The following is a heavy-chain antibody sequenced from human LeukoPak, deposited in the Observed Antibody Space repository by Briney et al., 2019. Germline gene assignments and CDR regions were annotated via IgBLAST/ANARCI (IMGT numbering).Heavy chain of an antibody. CDR2: INEDGSNK. J-gene: IGHJ4*02. V-gene: IGHV3-7*01. D-gene: IGHD6-19*01. CDR1: GFSFSNHY. CDR3: TRVIVAVPGYFDYFDF. Sequence: GGSLRLSCTASGFSFSNHYMRWIRQAPGKGLEWVANINEDGSNKWHLGSVKGRFTVSRDNARNSLCLQMNSLRVEDTAVYYCTRVIVAVPGYFDYFDFWGQGVLVTVSS.